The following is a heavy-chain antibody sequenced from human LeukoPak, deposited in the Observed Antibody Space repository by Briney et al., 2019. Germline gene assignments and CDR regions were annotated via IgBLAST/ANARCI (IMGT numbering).Heavy chain of an antibody. Sequence: ASVKVSCKASGGTFSSYAISWVRQAPGQGLEWVGRIIPILGIANYAQKFQGRVTITADKSTSTAYMELSSLRSEDTAVYYCARDRYYYDSSGETHFDYWGQGTLVTVSS. CDR2: IIPILGIA. CDR3: ARDRYYYDSSGETHFDY. V-gene: IGHV1-69*04. J-gene: IGHJ4*02. D-gene: IGHD3-22*01. CDR1: GGTFSSYA.